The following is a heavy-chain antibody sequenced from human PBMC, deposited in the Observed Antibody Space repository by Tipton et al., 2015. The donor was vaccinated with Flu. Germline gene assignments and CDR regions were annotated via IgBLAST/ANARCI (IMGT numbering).Heavy chain of an antibody. CDR2: SSGTGGTT. J-gene: IGHJ4*02. CDR3: AKGTGVMGQQPLDY. D-gene: IGHD1/OR15-1a*01. V-gene: IGHV3-23*01. Sequence: GSLRLSCEASGFSFGSYAMSWVRQAPGKGLEWISVSSGTGGTTFYADPVRGRFAISRDNSKGILYLQMDSLRPEDTARYYCAKGTGVMGQQPLDYWGQGTLVTVS. CDR1: GFSFGSYA.